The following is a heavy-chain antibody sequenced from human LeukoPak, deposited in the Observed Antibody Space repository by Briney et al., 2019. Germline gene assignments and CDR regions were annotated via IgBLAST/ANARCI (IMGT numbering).Heavy chain of an antibody. CDR3: ARSNQADDY. D-gene: IGHD1-14*01. CDR2: SNPSCSST. Sequence: GGSLRLSCAASGFTFSNYCMHWGRQVPAKGLVLVSLSNPSCSSTTYSDSVKGRFTISRDNAKNILYLQMDSLRAEDTGIYYCARSNQADDYWGQGTLVTVSS. V-gene: IGHV3-74*01. CDR1: GFTFSNYC. J-gene: IGHJ4*02.